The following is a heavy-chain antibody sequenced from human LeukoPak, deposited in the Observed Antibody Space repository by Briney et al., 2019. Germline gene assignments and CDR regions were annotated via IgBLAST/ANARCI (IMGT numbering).Heavy chain of an antibody. CDR1: GGSISSYY. Sequence: SETLSLTCTVSGGSISSYYWSWIRQPPGKGLEWIGYIYYSGSTNYNPSLKSRATISVDTSKNQFSLKLSSVTAADTAVYYCARGRILRFLEWSPRFDPWGQGTLVTVSS. D-gene: IGHD3-3*01. CDR3: ARGRILRFLEWSPRFDP. V-gene: IGHV4-59*12. J-gene: IGHJ5*02. CDR2: IYYSGST.